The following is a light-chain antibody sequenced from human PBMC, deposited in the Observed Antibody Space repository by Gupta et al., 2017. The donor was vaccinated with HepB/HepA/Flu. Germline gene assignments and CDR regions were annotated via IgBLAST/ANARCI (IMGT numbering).Light chain of an antibody. V-gene: IGLV1-51*02. Sequence: QSVLTQPPSVSAAPGQKVTISCSGSSSNIGNNYVSWYQQVPGTAPKLLIYENNKRPSGIPDRIYGSKSGTSATLGITGLQTGDEADYYCGTWDSSLSAVVFGGGTKLTVL. CDR1: SSNIGNNY. CDR3: GTWDSSLSAVV. J-gene: IGLJ2*01. CDR2: ENN.